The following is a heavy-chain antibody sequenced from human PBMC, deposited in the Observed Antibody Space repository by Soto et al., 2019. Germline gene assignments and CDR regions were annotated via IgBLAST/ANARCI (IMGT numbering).Heavy chain of an antibody. CDR2: ISAYNGKT. J-gene: IGHJ4*02. CDR3: ARDPRGYSYGREDY. CDR1: GYSFSSYG. V-gene: IGHV1-18*01. D-gene: IGHD5-12*01. Sequence: QVQLVQTGAEVKKPRASVKVSCKASGYSFSSYGISCVRQAPGQGLEWMGWISAYNGKTNYGQKFQDRVTMTTDTSTSTAYMELRSLRSDDTAVYYCARDPRGYSYGREDYWGQGTLITVSS.